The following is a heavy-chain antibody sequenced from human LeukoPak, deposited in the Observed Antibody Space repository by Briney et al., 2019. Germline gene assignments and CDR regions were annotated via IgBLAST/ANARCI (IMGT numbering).Heavy chain of an antibody. D-gene: IGHD6-6*01. CDR3: ARAYSSSRYGMDV. Sequence: SETLSLTCAVYGGSFSGYYWSWIRQPPGKGLEWIGEINHRGSVNYNPSLKSRVTISADTSKSQFSLKLRSLTAADTAVYYCARAYSSSRYGMDVWGQGTTVTVSS. J-gene: IGHJ6*02. CDR1: GGSFSGYY. V-gene: IGHV4-34*01. CDR2: INHRGSV.